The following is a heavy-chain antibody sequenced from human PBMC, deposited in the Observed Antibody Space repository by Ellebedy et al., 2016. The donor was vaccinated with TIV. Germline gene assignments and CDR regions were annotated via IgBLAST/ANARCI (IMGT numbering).Heavy chain of an antibody. Sequence: AASVKVSCKVSGYTLTELSMHWVRQAPGKGLEWMGGFDPEDGETIYAQKFQGRVTMTEDTSTDTAYMELSSLRSEDTAVYYCATAHSNYNDAFDIWGQGTMVTVSS. J-gene: IGHJ3*02. D-gene: IGHD4-11*01. CDR2: FDPEDGET. CDR1: GYTLTELS. CDR3: ATAHSNYNDAFDI. V-gene: IGHV1-24*01.